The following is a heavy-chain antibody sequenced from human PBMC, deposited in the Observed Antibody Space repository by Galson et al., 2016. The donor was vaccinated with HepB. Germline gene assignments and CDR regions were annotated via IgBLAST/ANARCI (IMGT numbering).Heavy chain of an antibody. J-gene: IGHJ4*02. CDR3: ARIGWDVAFYD. CDR1: GFTFNDYS. Sequence: SLRLSCAASGFTFNDYSMSWIRQAPGKGLEWVSYISTSGNTIYYADSVNGRFTISRDTATRSVYLQMDSLRADDTAVYYCARIGWDVAFYDWGQGTLVAVSS. V-gene: IGHV3-11*01. CDR2: ISTSGNTI. D-gene: IGHD5-12*01.